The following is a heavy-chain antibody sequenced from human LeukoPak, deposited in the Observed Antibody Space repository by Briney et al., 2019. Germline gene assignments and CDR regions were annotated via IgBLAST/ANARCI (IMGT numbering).Heavy chain of an antibody. V-gene: IGHV1-18*04. D-gene: IGHD1-1*01. CDR1: GYTFTGHY. CDR2: ISAYNGNT. Sequence: ASVKVSCKASGYTFTGHYLHWVRQAPGQGLEWMGWISAYNGNTNYAQKLQGRVTMTTDTSTSTAYMELRSLRSDDTAVYYCARDPNSVEINWFDPWGQGTLVTVSS. J-gene: IGHJ5*02. CDR3: ARDPNSVEINWFDP.